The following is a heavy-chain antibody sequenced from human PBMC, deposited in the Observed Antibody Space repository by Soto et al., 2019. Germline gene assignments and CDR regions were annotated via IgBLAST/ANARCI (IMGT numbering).Heavy chain of an antibody. CDR2: ISYDGSNK. D-gene: IGHD2-21*01. V-gene: IGHV3-30-3*01. Sequence: QVQLVESGGGVVQPGRSLRLSCAASGFTFSSYAMHWVRQAPGKGLEWVAVISYDGSNKYYADSVTGRFTISRDNSKNTLYLQMNSLRAEDTAVYYCARDYSFLTCTDNWFDPWGQGTLVTVSS. J-gene: IGHJ5*02. CDR3: ARDYSFLTCTDNWFDP. CDR1: GFTFSSYA.